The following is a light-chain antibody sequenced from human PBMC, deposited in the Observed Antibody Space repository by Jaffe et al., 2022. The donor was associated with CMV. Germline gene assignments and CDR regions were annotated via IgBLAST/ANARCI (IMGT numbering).Light chain of an antibody. CDR2: GAS. Sequence: EIVMTQSPATLSVSPGERATLSCRASQSVSSNLAWYQQTAGQAPRLLIYGASIRATGIPATFSGRGSGTEFTLIISSLQSEDSAVYYCQQYNKWPRTFGQGTKVEIK. CDR3: QQYNKWPRT. CDR1: QSVSSN. V-gene: IGKV3-15*01. J-gene: IGKJ1*01.